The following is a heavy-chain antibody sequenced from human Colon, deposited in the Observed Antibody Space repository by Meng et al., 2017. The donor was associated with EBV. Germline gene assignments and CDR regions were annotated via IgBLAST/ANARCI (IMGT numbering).Heavy chain of an antibody. CDR3: ASPLGILGIVDL. J-gene: IGHJ2*01. D-gene: IGHD7-27*01. CDR1: GVVVSSSSYY. CDR2: IYYSGST. Sequence: QLQLEDLGTALGKPYEPLSLLCSVTGVVVSSSSYYWGWIRQPPGKWLEWIGSIYYSGSTYYNPSLKSRVTISVDTSKNQFSLKLSSVTAADTAVYYCASPLGILGIVDLWGRGTLVTVSS. V-gene: IGHV4-39*01.